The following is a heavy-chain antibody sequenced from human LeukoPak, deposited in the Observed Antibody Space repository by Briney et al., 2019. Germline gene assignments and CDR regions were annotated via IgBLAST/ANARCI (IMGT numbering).Heavy chain of an antibody. J-gene: IGHJ4*02. V-gene: IGHV5-51*01. CDR2: IYPGDSET. D-gene: IGHD3-10*01. CDR1: GDNFASYR. Sequence: GESLKISCKVSGDNFASYRIGWVRQMPGKGLEWMGFIYPGDSETKNSPSFQGQVTMSADKSISTAYLQWSSLKASDTAIYYCARLGLGSGSSCDYWGQGTLDIVSS. CDR3: ARLGLGSGSSCDY.